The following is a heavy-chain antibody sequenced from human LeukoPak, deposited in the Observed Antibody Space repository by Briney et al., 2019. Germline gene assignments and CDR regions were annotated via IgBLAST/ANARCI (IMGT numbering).Heavy chain of an antibody. CDR1: GSTFSNHA. V-gene: IGHV3-23*01. D-gene: IGHD3-22*01. CDR2: ITDSGGST. J-gene: IGHJ6*02. Sequence: GGSLRLSCAASGSTFSNHAMNWVRQAPGKGLEWVSAITDSGGSTYYADSVKGRFTISRDNSKNTLYLQMNSLRAEDTAVYYCSQPRITMIVDKYYYGRDVWGQGTTVTVSS. CDR3: SQPRITMIVDKYYYGRDV.